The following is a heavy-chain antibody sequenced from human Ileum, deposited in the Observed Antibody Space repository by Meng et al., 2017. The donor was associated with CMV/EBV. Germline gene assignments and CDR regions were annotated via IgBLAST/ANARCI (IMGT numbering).Heavy chain of an antibody. J-gene: IGHJ4*02. V-gene: IGHV4-30-4*08. CDR3: ARAKQAAENFDS. Sequence: LQESGPGLGKHSETLSLTCTVSGASISSGDYYWTWIRQPPGKGLEWIGYIYYTGATYYRPSLESRIVISSDTSKNHFSLTLTSVTAADTAVYFCARAKQAAENFDSWGQGTLVTVSS. CDR2: IYYTGAT. CDR1: GASISSGDYY. D-gene: IGHD6-13*01.